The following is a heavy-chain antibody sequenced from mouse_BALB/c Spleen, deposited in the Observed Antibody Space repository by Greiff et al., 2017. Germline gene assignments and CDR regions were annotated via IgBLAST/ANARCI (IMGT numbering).Heavy chain of an antibody. D-gene: IGHD2-1*01. V-gene: IGHV1-82*01. Sequence: QVQLQQSGPELVKPGASVKISCKASGYAFSSSWMNWVKQRPGQGLEWIGRIYPGDGDTNYNGKFKGKATLTADKSSSTAYMQLSSLTSVDSAVYFCARWRDYGNYWYFDVWGAGTTVTVSS. CDR2: IYPGDGDT. CDR1: GYAFSSSW. J-gene: IGHJ1*01. CDR3: ARWRDYGNYWYFDV.